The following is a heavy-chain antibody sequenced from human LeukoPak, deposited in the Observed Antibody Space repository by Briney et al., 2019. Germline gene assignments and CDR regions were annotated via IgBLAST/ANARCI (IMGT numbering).Heavy chain of an antibody. CDR2: ISAYNGNT. D-gene: IGHD1-26*01. Sequence: ASVKVSCKASGYSFIGYYIHWVRQAPGQGLEWMGWISAYNGNTNYAQKLQGRVTMTTDTSTSTAYMELRSLRSDDTAVYYCARGSGSYYALTLFDYWGQGTLVTVSS. CDR3: ARGSGSYYALTLFDY. CDR1: GYSFIGYY. J-gene: IGHJ4*02. V-gene: IGHV1-18*04.